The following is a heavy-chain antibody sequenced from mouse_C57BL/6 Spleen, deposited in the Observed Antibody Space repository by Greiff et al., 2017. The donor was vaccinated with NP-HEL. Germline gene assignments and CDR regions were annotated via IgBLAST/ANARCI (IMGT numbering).Heavy chain of an antibody. CDR2: INPTYGTT. V-gene: IGHV1-39*01. Sequence: VQLQQSGPELVKPGASVKISCKASGYSFTDYNMNWVKQSNGKSLEWIGVINPTYGTTSYIQKFKGKATLTVDKSSSTAYMQLNSLTSEDSAVYYCARPAYYSDYDAMDYWGQGTSVTVSS. J-gene: IGHJ4*01. D-gene: IGHD2-12*01. CDR3: ARPAYYSDYDAMDY. CDR1: GYSFTDYN.